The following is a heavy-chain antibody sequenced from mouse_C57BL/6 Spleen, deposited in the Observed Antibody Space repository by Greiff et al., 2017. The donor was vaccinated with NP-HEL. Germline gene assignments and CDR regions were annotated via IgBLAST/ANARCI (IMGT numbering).Heavy chain of an antibody. CDR2: IYPGSGNT. CDR3: ARDYDYDGAY. V-gene: IGHV1-76*01. CDR1: GYTFTDYY. Sequence: VQLQQSGAELVRPGASVKLSCKASGYTFTDYYINWVKQRPGQGLEWIARIYPGSGNTYYNEKFKGKATLTAEKSSSTAYMQLSSLTSEDSAVYFCARDYDYDGAYWGQGTLVTVSA. J-gene: IGHJ3*01. D-gene: IGHD2-4*01.